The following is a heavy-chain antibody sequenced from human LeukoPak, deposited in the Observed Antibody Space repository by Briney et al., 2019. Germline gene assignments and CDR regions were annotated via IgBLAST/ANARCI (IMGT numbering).Heavy chain of an antibody. V-gene: IGHV4-59*01. Sequence: SETLSLTCTVSGGSISSYYWSWLRQPPGKGLEWIGYIYYSGSTNYNPSLKSRVTISVDTSKNQFSLKLSSVTAADTAVYCCARDPPLVDRFGESYWGQGTLVTVSS. J-gene: IGHJ4*02. CDR3: ARDPPLVDRFGESY. D-gene: IGHD3-10*01. CDR1: GGSISSYY. CDR2: IYYSGST.